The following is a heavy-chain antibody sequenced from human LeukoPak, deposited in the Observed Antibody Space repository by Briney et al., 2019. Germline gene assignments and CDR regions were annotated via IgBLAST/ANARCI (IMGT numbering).Heavy chain of an antibody. J-gene: IGHJ4*02. CDR3: ARVGGTSRVRYFDY. CDR2: IYYSGST. V-gene: IGHV4-39*01. D-gene: IGHD3-10*01. CDR1: GGSISSSSYY. Sequence: PSETLSLTCTVSGGSISSSSYYWGWIRQPPGKGLEWIGSIYYSGSTYYNPSLKSRVTISVDTSKNQFSLKLSSVTAADTAVYYCARVGGTSRVRYFDYWGQGTLVTVSS.